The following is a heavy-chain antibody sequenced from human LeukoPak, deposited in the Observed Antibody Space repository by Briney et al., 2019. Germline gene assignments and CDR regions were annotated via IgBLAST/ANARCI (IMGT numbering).Heavy chain of an antibody. CDR3: AKNGEPYYYMDV. J-gene: IGHJ6*03. D-gene: IGHD1-14*01. Sequence: GGSLRLSCAASGFTFSSYSMNWVRQAPGKGLEWVSSISSSSSYIYYADSVKGRFTISRDNAKNSLYLQMNSLRAEDTAVYYCAKNGEPYYYMDVWGKGTTVTVSS. V-gene: IGHV3-21*04. CDR1: GFTFSSYS. CDR2: ISSSSSYI.